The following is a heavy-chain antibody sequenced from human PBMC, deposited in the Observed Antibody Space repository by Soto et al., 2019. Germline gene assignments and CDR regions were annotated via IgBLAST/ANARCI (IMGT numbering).Heavy chain of an antibody. CDR2: ISGSGGST. D-gene: IGHD6-6*01. V-gene: IGHV3-23*01. CDR1: GFTFSSYA. Sequence: RRLSCAASGFTFSSYAMSWVRQAPGKGLEWVSAISGSGGSTYYADSVKGRFTISRDNSKNTLYLQMNSLRAEDTAVYYCAKRGSSFLVEYNPYYYYYGMDVWGQGTTVTVSS. J-gene: IGHJ6*02. CDR3: AKRGSSFLVEYNPYYYYYGMDV.